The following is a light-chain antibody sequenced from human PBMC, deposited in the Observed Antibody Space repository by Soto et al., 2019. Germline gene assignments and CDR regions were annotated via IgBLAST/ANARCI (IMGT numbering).Light chain of an antibody. J-gene: IGKJ1*01. CDR1: QSTSSY. CDR3: QQSHIYSGT. CDR2: QAS. Sequence: IHVKQSLGTPSASVIYRVTITFLSIQSTSSYLAWYQQKPGKAPKLLIYQASSLENGVPSRFSGSGSGTEFTLTINILQPDDFATYYCQQSHIYSGTFGQGTKVDIK. V-gene: IGKV1-5*03.